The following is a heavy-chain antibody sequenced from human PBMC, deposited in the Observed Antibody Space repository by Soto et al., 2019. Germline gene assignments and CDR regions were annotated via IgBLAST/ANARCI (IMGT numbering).Heavy chain of an antibody. V-gene: IGHV1-18*01. D-gene: IGHD3-16*01. CDR3: ARDNQFVPPDY. Sequence: ASVKVSCKASGYTFTSYGISWVRQAPGQGLEWMGWINTYNGNTNYAQKLQGRVTMTTDTSTSTAYMELRSLRSDDTAVFYCARDNQFVPPDYWGQGTLGTVSS. CDR2: INTYNGNT. J-gene: IGHJ4*02. CDR1: GYTFTSYG.